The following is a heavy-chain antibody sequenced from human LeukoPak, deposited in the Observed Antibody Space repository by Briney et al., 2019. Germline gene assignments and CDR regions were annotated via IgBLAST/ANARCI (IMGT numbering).Heavy chain of an antibody. CDR3: ARGTRYSVYDI. J-gene: IGHJ3*02. D-gene: IGHD1-26*01. CDR2: INSDESST. Sequence: PGGSLRLSCAASGFTFSGYWMHWVRQVSSKGLVWVSRINSDESSTSYADSVKGRFTISRDNAKNTLYLQMNSLRAEDTAVYYCARGTRYSVYDIWGQGTMVTVSS. CDR1: GFTFSGYW. V-gene: IGHV3-74*01.